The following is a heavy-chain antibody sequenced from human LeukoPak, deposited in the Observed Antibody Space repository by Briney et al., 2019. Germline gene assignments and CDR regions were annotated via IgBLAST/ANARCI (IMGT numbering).Heavy chain of an antibody. J-gene: IGHJ6*03. Sequence: GASVKVSCKASGYTFTSYGISWVRQAPGQGLEWMGWISAYNGNTNYAQKLQGRVTMTTDTSTSTAYMELRSLRSDDTAVYYCARRGYDYDFWSGYLYYYYYMDVWGKGTTVTVSS. D-gene: IGHD3-3*01. CDR2: ISAYNGNT. V-gene: IGHV1-18*01. CDR3: ARRGYDYDFWSGYLYYYYYMDV. CDR1: GYTFTSYG.